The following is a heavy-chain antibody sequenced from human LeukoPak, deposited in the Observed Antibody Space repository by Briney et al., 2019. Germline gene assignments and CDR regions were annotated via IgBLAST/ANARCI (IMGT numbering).Heavy chain of an antibody. CDR2: ISSSSSYI. CDR3: ALNIEGYSSSSLRYYYYYMDV. Sequence: PGGSLRLSCAASGFTFSSYSMNWVRQAPGKGLEWVSSISSSSSYIYYADSVKGRFTISRDNAKNSLYLQMNSLRAEDTAVYYCALNIEGYSSSSLRYYYYYMDVWGKGTTVTVSS. J-gene: IGHJ6*03. V-gene: IGHV3-21*01. CDR1: GFTFSSYS. D-gene: IGHD6-6*01.